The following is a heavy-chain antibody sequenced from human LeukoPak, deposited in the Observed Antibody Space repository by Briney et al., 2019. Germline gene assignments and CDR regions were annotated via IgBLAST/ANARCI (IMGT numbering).Heavy chain of an antibody. J-gene: IGHJ4*02. V-gene: IGHV4-39*07. CDR3: AQTMVRGAGYFDY. D-gene: IGHD3-10*01. CDR2: IYYSGST. CDR1: GGSISSSYYY. Sequence: SETLSLTCTVSGGSISSSYYYWGWIRQPPGKGLEWIGSIYYSGSTYYNPSLKSRVTISVDTSKNQFSLKLSSVTAADTAVYYCAQTMVRGAGYFDYWGQGTLVTVSS.